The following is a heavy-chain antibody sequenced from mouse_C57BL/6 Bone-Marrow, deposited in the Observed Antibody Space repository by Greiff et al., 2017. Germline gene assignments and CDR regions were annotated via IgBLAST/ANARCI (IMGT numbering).Heavy chain of an antibody. CDR3: ARSSFVGVWYFDV. CDR2: LYPGNGDT. CDR1: GYTFTSYN. D-gene: IGHD6-1*01. Sequence: LQESGAELVRPGASVKMSCKASGYTFTSYNMHWVKQTPRQGLEWIGALYPGNGDTSYNQKFKGKATLTVDKSYSTAYMQLSSLTSEDSAVYFCARSSFVGVWYFDVWGTGTTVTVSS. J-gene: IGHJ1*03. V-gene: IGHV1-12*01.